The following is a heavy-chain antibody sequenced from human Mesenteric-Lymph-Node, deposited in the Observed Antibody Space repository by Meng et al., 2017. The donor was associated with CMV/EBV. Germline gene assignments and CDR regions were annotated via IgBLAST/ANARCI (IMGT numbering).Heavy chain of an antibody. D-gene: IGHD1-1*01. CDR2: INSDGSST. CDR3: ARGNAQAFDY. V-gene: IGHV3-74*01. Sequence: GGSLRLSCAASGFTFSSYWMHWVRQAPGKGLVWVSRINSDGSSTSYADSVKGRFTLSRDNAENMLYLQMNSLRAEDTAVYYCARGNAQAFDYWGQGTLVTVSS. CDR1: GFTFSSYW. J-gene: IGHJ4*02.